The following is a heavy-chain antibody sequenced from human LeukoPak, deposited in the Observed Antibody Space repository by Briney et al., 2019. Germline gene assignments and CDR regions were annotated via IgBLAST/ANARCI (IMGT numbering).Heavy chain of an antibody. CDR1: GFTFSSYW. CDR2: IKQDGSEK. J-gene: IGHJ6*02. V-gene: IGHV3-7*01. D-gene: IGHD6-19*01. CDR3: AREYSSGPRGYYGMDV. Sequence: GGSLRLSCAASGFTFSSYWMSWVRQATGKGLEWVANIKQDGSEKYYVDSVKGRFTISRDNAKNSLYLQMNSLRAEDTAVYYCAREYSSGPRGYYGMDVWGQGTTVTVSS.